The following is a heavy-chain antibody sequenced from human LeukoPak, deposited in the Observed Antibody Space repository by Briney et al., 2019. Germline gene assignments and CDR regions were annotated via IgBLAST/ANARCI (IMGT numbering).Heavy chain of an antibody. Sequence: SDTLSVTCAVYGGCFSGYYWRWIRQPPGKGLEWVGEINHSGSTNHHPSLKSRVTISVDTSKNQFSLKLSSVTAADTAVYYCARGFGGYCSSTSCYRHWFDPWGQGTLVTVSS. CDR1: GGCFSGYY. J-gene: IGHJ5*02. V-gene: IGHV4-34*01. CDR3: ARGFGGYCSSTSCYRHWFDP. CDR2: INHSGST. D-gene: IGHD2-2*02.